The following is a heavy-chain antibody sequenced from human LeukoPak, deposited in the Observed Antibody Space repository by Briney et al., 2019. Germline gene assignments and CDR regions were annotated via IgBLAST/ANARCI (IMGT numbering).Heavy chain of an antibody. CDR2: ISSTGSSI. J-gene: IGHJ5*02. Sequence: GVSLRLSCAASGFTFSYYTMSWVRQAPGKGLEWVSSISSTGSSIYYADSVKGRLTISRDNAKNSLYLQMSSLRVEDTAVYYCARDDVAWNDVHWFDPWGQGTLVTVSS. CDR1: GFTFSYYT. V-gene: IGHV3-21*01. CDR3: ARDDVAWNDVHWFDP. D-gene: IGHD1-1*01.